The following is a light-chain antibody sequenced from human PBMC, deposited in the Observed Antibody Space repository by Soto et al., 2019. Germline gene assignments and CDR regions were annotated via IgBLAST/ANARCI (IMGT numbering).Light chain of an antibody. CDR3: QQYGSSPLFT. J-gene: IGKJ3*01. CDR1: QSVSSSY. CDR2: DAS. V-gene: IGKV3-20*01. Sequence: EIVLTQSPGTLSLSPGAKATLSCRASQSVSSSYLAWYQQKPGQAPRLLIYDASSRATGIPDRFSGSGSGTDFTLTISRLEPEDFAVYYCQQYGSSPLFTLGPGTKVDIK.